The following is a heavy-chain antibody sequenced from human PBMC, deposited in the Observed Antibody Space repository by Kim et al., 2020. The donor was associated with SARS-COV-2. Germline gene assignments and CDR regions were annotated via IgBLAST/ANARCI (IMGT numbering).Heavy chain of an antibody. J-gene: IGHJ6*02. CDR2: ISSSSSYT. CDR3: ARAGVDTAMVPYYYYGMDV. V-gene: IGHV3-11*06. Sequence: GGSLRLSCVASGFTFSDYYMSWIRQAPGKGLEWVSYISSSSSYTNYADSVKGRFTISRDNAKNSLYLQMNSLRAEDTAVYYCARAGVDTAMVPYYYYGMDVWGQGTTVTVSS. CDR1: GFTFSDYY. D-gene: IGHD5-18*01.